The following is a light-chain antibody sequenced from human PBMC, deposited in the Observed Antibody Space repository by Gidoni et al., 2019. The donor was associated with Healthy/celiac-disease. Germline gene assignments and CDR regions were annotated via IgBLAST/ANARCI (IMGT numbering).Light chain of an antibody. CDR2: KAS. CDR3: QQYKALPLT. Sequence: DIQMTQSPSTLSASVGDRVTITCRASQSISSWLAWYQQKPGKAPKLLIYKASSLESGVPSRFSGSGSGTEFTLTISSLQPDDFATYYCQQYKALPLTFGGGTKVEIK. J-gene: IGKJ4*01. V-gene: IGKV1-5*03. CDR1: QSISSW.